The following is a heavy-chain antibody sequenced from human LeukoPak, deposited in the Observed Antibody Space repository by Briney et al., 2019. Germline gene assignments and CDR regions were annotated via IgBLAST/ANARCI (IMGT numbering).Heavy chain of an antibody. CDR3: ARVRAIASAGYYFDY. D-gene: IGHD6-13*01. J-gene: IGHJ4*02. CDR1: GGSISSNNHY. Sequence: PSETLSLTCTVSGGSISSNNHYWGWIRQPPGKGLEWIGSIYHRGSTYYNPSLKSRVTISVDTSKNQFSLKLSSVTAADTAVYFCARVRAIASAGYYFDYWGQGTLVTVSS. CDR2: IYHRGST. V-gene: IGHV4-39*07.